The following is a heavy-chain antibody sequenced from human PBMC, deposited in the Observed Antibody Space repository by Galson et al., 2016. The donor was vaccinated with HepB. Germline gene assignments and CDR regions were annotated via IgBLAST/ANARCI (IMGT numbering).Heavy chain of an antibody. V-gene: IGHV3-49*03. CDR2: IRSKACGGTT. D-gene: IGHD4-23*01. J-gene: IGHJ3*01. CDR1: GFTFDDYA. Sequence: SLRLSCAASGFTFDDYAMTWFRQAPGQGLEWVGMIRSKACGGTTEYAAFVKGTFSIARDDSKSIAYLQMNSLKTEDTAVYYCTRGGADGKAFDLWGQGTMVSVSS. CDR3: TRGGADGKAFDL.